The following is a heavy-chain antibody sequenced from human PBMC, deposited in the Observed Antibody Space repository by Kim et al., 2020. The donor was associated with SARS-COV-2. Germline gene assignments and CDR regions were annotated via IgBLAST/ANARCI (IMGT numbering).Heavy chain of an antibody. J-gene: IGHJ4*02. V-gene: IGHV3-30*03. Sequence: KGRFTISRDNSKNTLYLQMNSLRAEDTAVYYCATTYYDFWSGLHQPHFDYWGQGTLVTVSS. CDR3: ATTYYDFWSGLHQPHFDY. D-gene: IGHD3-3*01.